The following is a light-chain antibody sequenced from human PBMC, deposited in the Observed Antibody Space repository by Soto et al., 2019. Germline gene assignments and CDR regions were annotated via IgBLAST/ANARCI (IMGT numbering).Light chain of an antibody. CDR3: AAWDDSLNGWV. CDR2: TNA. Sequence: QSVLTQPPSASGTPGQRVTISCSGSSFNIGRNPVNWYQQFPGTAPKLLIYTNAQRPSGVTDRFSGSKSGPSASLAISGLQPEDEADYYCAAWDDSLNGWVFGGGTQLTVL. CDR1: SFNIGRNP. J-gene: IGLJ3*02. V-gene: IGLV1-44*01.